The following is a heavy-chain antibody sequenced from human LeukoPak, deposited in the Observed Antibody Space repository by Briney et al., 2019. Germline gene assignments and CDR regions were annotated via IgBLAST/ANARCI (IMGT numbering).Heavy chain of an antibody. V-gene: IGHV3-49*04. D-gene: IGHD3-22*01. J-gene: IGHJ6*02. CDR2: IRSKAYGGTT. Sequence: GGSLRLSCAASGFTFSSYSMHWVRQVPGRGLEWVGFIRSKAYGGTTEYAASVKGRFTISRDDSKSIAYLQMNSLKTEDTAVYYCTRDPQYYYDSSGYYAYYYYGMDVWGQGTTVTVSS. CDR3: TRDPQYYYDSSGYYAYYYYGMDV. CDR1: GFTFSSYS.